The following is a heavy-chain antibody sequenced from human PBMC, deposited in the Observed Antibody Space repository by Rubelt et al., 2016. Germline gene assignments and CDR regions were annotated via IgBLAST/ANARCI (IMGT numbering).Heavy chain of an antibody. CDR3: AREGQYCSGGSCYYGYGDY. D-gene: IGHD2-15*01. CDR1: GFTFSSYS. Sequence: GSLRLSCAASGFTFSSYSMNWVRQAPGKGLEWVSYISSDSSTVYYADSVKGRFTISRDNAKNSLSLQMDSLRDEDSAVYYCAREGQYCSGGSCYYGYGDYWGQGTLVTVSS. J-gene: IGHJ4*02. V-gene: IGHV3-48*02. CDR2: ISSDSSTV.